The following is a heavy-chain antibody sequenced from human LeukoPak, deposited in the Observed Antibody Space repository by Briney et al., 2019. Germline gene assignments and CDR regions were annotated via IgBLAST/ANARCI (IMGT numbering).Heavy chain of an antibody. D-gene: IGHD3-10*01. V-gene: IGHV3-21*01. J-gene: IGHJ6*02. CDR3: ASRWNITMVRGAPGGMDV. CDR2: ISSSSSYI. CDR1: GFTFSSYS. Sequence: PGGSLRLSCAASGFTFSSYSMNWVRQAPGKGLEWVSSISSSSSYIYYADSVKGRFTISRDNAKNSLYLQMNSLRAEDTAVYYCASRWNITMVRGAPGGMDVWGQGTTVTVSS.